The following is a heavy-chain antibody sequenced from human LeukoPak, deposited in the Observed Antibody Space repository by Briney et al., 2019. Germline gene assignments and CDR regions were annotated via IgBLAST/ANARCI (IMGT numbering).Heavy chain of an antibody. D-gene: IGHD3-3*01. CDR2: IIPMFGTS. Sequence: GASVKVSCKASGGNFISYAVSWVRQAPGQGLEWMGGIIPMFGTSNYAQKFQGRVTITTDESTTTAYMELSSLSSEDTAVYYCATYTLSQFWSGYYHFDYCGQGTLVSVSS. CDR1: GGNFISYA. V-gene: IGHV1-69*05. J-gene: IGHJ4*02. CDR3: ATYTLSQFWSGYYHFDY.